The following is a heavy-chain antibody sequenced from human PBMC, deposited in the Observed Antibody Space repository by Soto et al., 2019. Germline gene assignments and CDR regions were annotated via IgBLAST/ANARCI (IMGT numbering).Heavy chain of an antibody. V-gene: IGHV1-69*13. CDR3: ASEEIVGATYGNYYYGMDV. D-gene: IGHD1-26*01. CDR1: GGTFSSYA. J-gene: IGHJ6*02. CDR2: IIPIFGTA. Sequence: SVKVSCKASGGTFSSYAISWVRQAPGQGLEWMGGIIPIFGTANYAQKFQGRVTITADESTSTAYMELSSLRSEDTAVYYCASEEIVGATYGNYYYGMDVWGQGTTVTVSS.